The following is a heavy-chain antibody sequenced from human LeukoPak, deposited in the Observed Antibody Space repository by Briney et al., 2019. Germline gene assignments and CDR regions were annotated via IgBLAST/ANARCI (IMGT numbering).Heavy chain of an antibody. CDR1: GFTFSNCA. Sequence: PGGSLRLSCVASGFTFSNCAMTWVRQAPGKGLEWVSGLSGRGDSKYYAGSVNGRFSISRDNANNRLYLQMNNMRAEDTAVYYCAKDFRDTSMFTDGYFDFWGQGTLVTVSS. D-gene: IGHD5-24*01. J-gene: IGHJ4*02. V-gene: IGHV3-23*01. CDR2: LSGRGDSK. CDR3: AKDFRDTSMFTDGYFDF.